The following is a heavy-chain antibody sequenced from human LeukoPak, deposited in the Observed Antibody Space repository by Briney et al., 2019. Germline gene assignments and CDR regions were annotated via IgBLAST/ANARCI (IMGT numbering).Heavy chain of an antibody. CDR1: GYSFTSYW. CDR3: ARPTYYDFWSGYYFYFDY. D-gene: IGHD3-3*01. J-gene: IGHJ4*02. CDR2: IYSGDSDT. Sequence: GESLKISCKGSGYSFTSYWIGWVRQMPGKGLEWMGIIYSGDSDTRYSPSFQGQVTISADKSISTAYLQWSSLKASDTAMYYCARPTYYDFWSGYYFYFDYWGQGTLVTVSS. V-gene: IGHV5-51*01.